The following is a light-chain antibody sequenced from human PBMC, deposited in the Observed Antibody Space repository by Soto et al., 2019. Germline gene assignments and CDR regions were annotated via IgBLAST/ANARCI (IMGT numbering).Light chain of an antibody. CDR1: SRDIGGYNA. CDR2: EVP. J-gene: IGLJ1*01. V-gene: IGLV2-14*01. CDR3: NTFGVNHLYV. Sequence: QPVLIQPASVSGSPSQTITISCTGTSRDIGGYNAVSWYQHHPGKAPKLIIYEVPHRRAGISDSFSASKSDNTASLTISRLQAEDEADYYHNTFGVNHLYVFGTGTKVTVL.